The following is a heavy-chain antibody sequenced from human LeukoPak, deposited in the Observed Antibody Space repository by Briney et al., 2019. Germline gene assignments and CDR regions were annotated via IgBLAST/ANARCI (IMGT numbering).Heavy chain of an antibody. D-gene: IGHD3-10*01. CDR2: INHSGST. CDR1: GGSFSGYY. J-gene: IGHJ3*02. CDR3: AKSNGYGLVDI. V-gene: IGHV4-34*01. Sequence: PSETLSLTCAVYGGSFSGYYWSWIRQPPGKGLEWIGEINHSGSTNYSPSLRSRVTISLDTSRNQFSLKLNSVTAADTAVYYCAKSNGYGLVDIWGQGTMVTVSS.